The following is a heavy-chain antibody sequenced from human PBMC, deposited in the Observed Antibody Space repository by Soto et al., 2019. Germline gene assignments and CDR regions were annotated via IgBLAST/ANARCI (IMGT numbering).Heavy chain of an antibody. Sequence: PSETLSLTCTVSGASIGSGDYYWSWIRQHPGKGLEWIGYIYYSGGTYYNPSLKSRVTISVDTSKNQFSLELSSVTAADTAVYYCARLGGYCTITSCYGYYGMDVWGQGTTVTVSS. J-gene: IGHJ6*02. CDR1: GASIGSGDYY. CDR2: IYYSGGT. CDR3: ARLGGYCTITSCYGYYGMDV. D-gene: IGHD2-2*01. V-gene: IGHV4-31*02.